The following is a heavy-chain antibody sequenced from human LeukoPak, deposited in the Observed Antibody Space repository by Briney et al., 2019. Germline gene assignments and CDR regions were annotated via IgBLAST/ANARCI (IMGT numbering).Heavy chain of an antibody. Sequence: ASVKVSGKVSGYTLTELSMHWVRQAPGKGLEWMGGFDPEDGETIYAQKFQGRVTITADESTSTAYMELSSLRSEDTAVYYCARCLYYDFWSGYYPYYYYYGMDVWGQGTTVTVSS. D-gene: IGHD3-3*01. CDR1: GYTLTELS. J-gene: IGHJ6*02. CDR3: ARCLYYDFWSGYYPYYYYYGMDV. V-gene: IGHV1-24*01. CDR2: FDPEDGET.